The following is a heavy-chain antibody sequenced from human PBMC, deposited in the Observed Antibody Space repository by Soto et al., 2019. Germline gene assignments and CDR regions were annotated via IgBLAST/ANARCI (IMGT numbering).Heavy chain of an antibody. D-gene: IGHD2-21*01. CDR2: IFYIGTT. J-gene: IGHJ5*02. CDR3: ARHQRPIARGGFDT. CDR1: GGSISSYY. V-gene: IGHV4-59*01. Sequence: SETLSLTCTVSGGSISSYYWGWIRQVPGRGLECIGYIFYIGTTYYNPSLKSRVTISLDTPKNQFSLKLNSVTAADTAVYYCARHQRPIARGGFDTWGQGTLVTVSS.